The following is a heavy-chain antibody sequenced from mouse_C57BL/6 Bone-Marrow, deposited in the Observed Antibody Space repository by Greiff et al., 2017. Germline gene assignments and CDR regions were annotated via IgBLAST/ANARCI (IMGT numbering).Heavy chain of an antibody. CDR1: GYTFTSYW. CDR2: IYPGSGST. Sequence: VQLQQPGAELVKPGASVKMSCKASGYTFTSYWITWVKQRPGQGLEWIGDIYPGSGSTYYNEKFKSKATLTVDTSSSTAYMQLRSLTSEDAAVYYCARTVSTIVTGDWGQGTTLTVSS. D-gene: IGHD2-12*01. J-gene: IGHJ2*01. V-gene: IGHV1-55*01. CDR3: ARTVSTIVTGD.